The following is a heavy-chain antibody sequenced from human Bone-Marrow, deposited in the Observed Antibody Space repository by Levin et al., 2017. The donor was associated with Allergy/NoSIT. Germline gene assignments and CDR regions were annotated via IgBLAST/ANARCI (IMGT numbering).Heavy chain of an antibody. Sequence: SETLSLTCAVYGGSFSGYYWSWIRQPPGKGLEWIGEINHSGSTNYNPSLKSRVTISVDTSKNQFSLKLSSVTAADTAVYYCARGSGPYPAIVVVTLDYWGQGTLVTVSS. J-gene: IGHJ4*02. CDR2: INHSGST. D-gene: IGHD3-22*01. V-gene: IGHV4-34*01. CDR1: GGSFSGYY. CDR3: ARGSGPYPAIVVVTLDY.